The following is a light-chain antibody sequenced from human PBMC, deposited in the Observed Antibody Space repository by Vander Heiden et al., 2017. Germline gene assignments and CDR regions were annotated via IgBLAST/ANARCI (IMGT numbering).Light chain of an antibody. CDR2: GAS. V-gene: IGKV3-15*01. CDR1: QPVSNK. CDR3: QQDNNWPRT. J-gene: IGKJ4*01. Sequence: IMMTQSPATLSVSAGESATLSCSASQPVSNKLDWYQQKPGQAPRLVIYGASTRATDIPARFSASGSGTDFTLTISSLQSEDFAVYYCQQDNNWPRTFGGGTEVEIK.